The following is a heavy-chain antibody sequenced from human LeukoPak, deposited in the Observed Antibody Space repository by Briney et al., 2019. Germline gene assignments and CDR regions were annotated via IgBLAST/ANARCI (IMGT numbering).Heavy chain of an antibody. CDR1: GFDFSSNW. D-gene: IGHD3-10*01. Sequence: GGSLRLSCAASGFDFSSNWMHWVRHAPGQGLVWVSRIKGDGISTNYVDSVKGRFTISRDIAKNTLYLQMNSLRAEDTAVYYCARDPFLLLWFGELDYFDYWGQGTLVTVSS. V-gene: IGHV3-74*01. CDR2: IKGDGIST. CDR3: ARDPFLLLWFGELDYFDY. J-gene: IGHJ4*02.